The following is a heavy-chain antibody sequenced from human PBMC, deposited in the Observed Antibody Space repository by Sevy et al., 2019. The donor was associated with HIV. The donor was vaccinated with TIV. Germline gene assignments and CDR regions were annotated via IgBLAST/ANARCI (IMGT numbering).Heavy chain of an antibody. V-gene: IGHV3-64D*06. D-gene: IGHD1-1*01. J-gene: IGHJ4*02. CDR3: VKGPRHEYRNDGLDY. Sequence: GESLKISCSASGFSFSGYAMYWVRQAPGKGPECVSTISKDGGTTYYADSVKGRFTIFRDNSKNTLWLQMSSLRAEDTAVYYCVKGPRHEYRNDGLDYWGQGTVVTVSS. CDR1: GFSFSGYA. CDR2: ISKDGGTT.